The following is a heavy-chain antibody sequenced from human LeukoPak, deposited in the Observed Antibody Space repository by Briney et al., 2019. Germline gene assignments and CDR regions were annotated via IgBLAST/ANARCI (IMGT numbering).Heavy chain of an antibody. D-gene: IGHD1-26*01. J-gene: IGHJ4*02. CDR2: ISSIGSTI. CDR3: ARDPPYSGSYPYFDY. Sequence: GGSLRLSCAPSGFTFSIYSMKWVRQAPGKGLEWISYISSIGSTIYYADSVQGRFTISRDNAKNSLYLQMNSLRDEDTAVYYCARDPPYSGSYPYFDYWGQGTLVTVSS. CDR1: GFTFSIYS. V-gene: IGHV3-48*02.